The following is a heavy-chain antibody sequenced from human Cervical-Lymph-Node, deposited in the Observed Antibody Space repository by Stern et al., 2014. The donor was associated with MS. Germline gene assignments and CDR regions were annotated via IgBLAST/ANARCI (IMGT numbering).Heavy chain of an antibody. J-gene: IGHJ4*02. V-gene: IGHV2-70*04. Sequence: QVTLREPGPALVKPTQTLTLTCTFSGFSLSTSGMRVSWIRQPPGKALEWLARIDWNDKTFYNPSLMTRLTISKDTSKNQVVLTMTNVDPVETATYYCARMMGSGYRHYFDSWGQGTPVTVSS. D-gene: IGHD3-3*01. CDR1: GFSLSTSGMR. CDR3: ARMMGSGYRHYFDS. CDR2: IDWNDKT.